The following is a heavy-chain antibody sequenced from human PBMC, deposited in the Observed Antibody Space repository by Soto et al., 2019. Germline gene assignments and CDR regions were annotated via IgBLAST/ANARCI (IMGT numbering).Heavy chain of an antibody. D-gene: IGHD1-26*01. CDR2: INPSIGTT. Sequence: ASVKVSCKASGYTFSSYAMHWVRQAPGQRLEWMGVINPSIGTTTYAQKFQGRVTMTSDTSTSSVYMEVSSLRSEDTAVYYCISTLGARFDYWGQGTLVTVSS. J-gene: IGHJ4*02. CDR1: GYTFSSYA. CDR3: ISTLGARFDY. V-gene: IGHV1-46*03.